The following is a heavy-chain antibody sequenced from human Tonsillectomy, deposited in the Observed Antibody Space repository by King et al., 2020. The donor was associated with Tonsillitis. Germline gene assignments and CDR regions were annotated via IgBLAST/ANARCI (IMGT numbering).Heavy chain of an antibody. V-gene: IGHV5-51*01. CDR1: GYNFNNYW. Sequence: VQLVESGVEVKKPGESLKISCKGSGYNFNNYWIGWVRQMPGKGLECMGIIYPGDSDTRYSPSFQGQVTISADKSISTAYLHWRSLKASDTAMYYCARGRPLVRGEHWFDPWGQGTLVTVSP. D-gene: IGHD3-10*01. CDR2: IYPGDSDT. CDR3: ARGRPLVRGEHWFDP. J-gene: IGHJ5*02.